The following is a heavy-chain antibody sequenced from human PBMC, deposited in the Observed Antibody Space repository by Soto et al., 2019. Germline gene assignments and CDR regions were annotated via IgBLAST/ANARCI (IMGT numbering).Heavy chain of an antibody. Sequence: SETLSLTCTVSGGSVSSDTHYWSWIRQPPGKRLEWIGFIYSSGSTNYNPSLKSRVTMSVDTSKNKFSLKLRSVTAADTAVYYCARTPKDIVVVPAAIRGDYFDYWGQGTLVTVSS. CDR1: GGSVSSDTHY. CDR3: ARTPKDIVVVPAAIRGDYFDY. J-gene: IGHJ4*02. V-gene: IGHV4-61*01. D-gene: IGHD2-2*02. CDR2: IYSSGST.